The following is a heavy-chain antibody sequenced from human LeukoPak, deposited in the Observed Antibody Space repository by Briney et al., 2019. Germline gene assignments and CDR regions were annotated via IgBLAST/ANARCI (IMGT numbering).Heavy chain of an antibody. D-gene: IGHD6-19*01. V-gene: IGHV1-2*02. CDR3: ARVSSIAVAGREAFDI. J-gene: IGHJ3*02. CDR2: INPNSGGT. CDR1: GYTFTSYY. Sequence: ASVKVSCKASGYTFTSYYMHWARQAPGQGLEWMGWINPNSGGTNYAQKFQGRVTMTRDTSISTAYMELSRLRSDDTAVYYCARVSSIAVAGREAFDIWGQGTMVTVSS.